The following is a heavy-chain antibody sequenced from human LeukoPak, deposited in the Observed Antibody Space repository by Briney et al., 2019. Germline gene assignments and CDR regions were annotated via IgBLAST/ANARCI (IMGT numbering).Heavy chain of an antibody. CDR1: GFTFSSYA. CDR3: AKSPVRGYYGSSGYYCFDY. CDR2: ISGSGGST. V-gene: IGHV3-23*01. Sequence: PGGSLRLSCAASGFTFSSYAMSWVRQAPGKGLEWVSAISGSGGSTYYADSVKGRFTISRDNSKNTLYLQMNSLRAEDTAVYYCAKSPVRGYYGSSGYYCFDYWGQGTLVTVSS. J-gene: IGHJ4*02. D-gene: IGHD3-22*01.